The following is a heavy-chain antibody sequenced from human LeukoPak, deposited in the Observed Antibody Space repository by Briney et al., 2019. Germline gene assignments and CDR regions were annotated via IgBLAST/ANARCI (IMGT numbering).Heavy chain of an antibody. Sequence: SETLSLTCIVSGGSISSSSYYWGWIRQPPGKGLEWIGSIYYSGSTYYNPSLKSRVTISVDTSKNQFSLKLSSVTAADTAVYYCARDPEDTAMVNNWFDPWGQGTLVTVSS. CDR3: ARDPEDTAMVNNWFDP. J-gene: IGHJ5*02. CDR2: IYYSGST. D-gene: IGHD5-18*01. CDR1: GGSISSSSYY. V-gene: IGHV4-39*02.